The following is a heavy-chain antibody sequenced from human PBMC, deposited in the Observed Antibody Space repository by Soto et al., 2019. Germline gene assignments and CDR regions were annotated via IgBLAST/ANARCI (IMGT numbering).Heavy chain of an antibody. CDR1: GFSFTTYA. V-gene: IGHV3-30-3*01. Sequence: GGSLRLSCAASGFSFTTYAMHWVRQAPGKWLEWVAVISDDGSIKYYADSVKGRFTISRDNSKNTFYLQMNSLRGDDTALYYCARAIETAMDPCDYWGQGXLVTVYS. J-gene: IGHJ4*02. CDR2: ISDDGSIK. CDR3: ARAIETAMDPCDY. D-gene: IGHD5-18*01.